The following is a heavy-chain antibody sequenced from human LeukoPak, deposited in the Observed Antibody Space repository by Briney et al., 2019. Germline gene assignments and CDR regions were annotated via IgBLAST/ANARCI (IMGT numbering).Heavy chain of an antibody. J-gene: IGHJ3*02. Sequence: PGGSLRLSCAASGFTFSSYEMNWVRQAPGKGLEWVSYISSSGSTIYYADSVKGRFTISRDNAKNSLYLQMNSLRAEDTAVYYCARDFLSTMDDTAMSTGAPDAFDIWGQGTMVTVSS. CDR3: ARDFLSTMDDTAMSTGAPDAFDI. D-gene: IGHD5-18*01. CDR2: ISSSGSTI. V-gene: IGHV3-48*03. CDR1: GFTFSSYE.